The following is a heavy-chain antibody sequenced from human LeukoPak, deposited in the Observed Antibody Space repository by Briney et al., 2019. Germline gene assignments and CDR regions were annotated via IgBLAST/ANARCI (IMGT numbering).Heavy chain of an antibody. J-gene: IGHJ3*02. CDR3: AISLSSRGAFDI. D-gene: IGHD6-19*01. CDR1: GYTLTSYD. CDR2: MNPNSGNT. Sequence: ASVKVSCKASGYTLTSYDINGVRQATGQGLEWMGWMNPNSGNTGYAQKFQGRVTMTRNTSISTAYMELSSLRSEDTAVYYCAISLSSRGAFDIWAQGTMVTVSS. V-gene: IGHV1-8*01.